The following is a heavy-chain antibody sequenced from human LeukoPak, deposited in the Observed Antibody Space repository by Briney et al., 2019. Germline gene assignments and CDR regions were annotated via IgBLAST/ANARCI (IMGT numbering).Heavy chain of an antibody. V-gene: IGHV3-30*02. CDR1: GFTFSSYW. CDR3: AKDMEQLVPHYYYYYMDV. J-gene: IGHJ6*03. D-gene: IGHD6-6*01. CDR2: IRYDGSNK. Sequence: GGSLRLSCAASGFTFSSYWMSWVRQAPGKGLEWVAFIRYDGSNKYYADSVKGRFTISRDNSKNTLYLQMNSLRAEDTAVYYCAKDMEQLVPHYYYYYMDVWGKGATVTVSS.